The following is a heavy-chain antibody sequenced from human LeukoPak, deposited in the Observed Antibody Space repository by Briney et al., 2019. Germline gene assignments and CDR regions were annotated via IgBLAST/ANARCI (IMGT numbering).Heavy chain of an antibody. CDR3: ATSHDSAGND. J-gene: IGHJ4*02. Sequence: GGSLRLSCAASGFAFRDFWMSWVRQAPGKGRNEVDNVRHDGSAKYDVPSVRGRFAISRDNAKNSLYLQMNSLTVEDTAVYYCATSHDSAGNDWGQGTLVTVSS. V-gene: IGHV3-7*01. CDR1: GFAFRDFW. CDR2: VRHDGSAK. D-gene: IGHD2-15*01.